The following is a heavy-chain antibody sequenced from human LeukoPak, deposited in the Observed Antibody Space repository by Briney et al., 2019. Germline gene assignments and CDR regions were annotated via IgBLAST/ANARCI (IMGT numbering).Heavy chain of an antibody. CDR2: ISSSSSYI. V-gene: IGHV3-21*01. J-gene: IGHJ4*02. CDR1: GFTFSSYS. Sequence: KPGGSLRLSCAASGFTFSSYSMNWVRQAPGKGLEWVSSISSSSSYIYYADSVKGRFTISRDNAKNSLYLQMNSLRAEDTAVYYCASHTGRYYYGSRSYYFDYWGQGTLVTVSS. D-gene: IGHD3-10*01. CDR3: ASHTGRYYYGSRSYYFDY.